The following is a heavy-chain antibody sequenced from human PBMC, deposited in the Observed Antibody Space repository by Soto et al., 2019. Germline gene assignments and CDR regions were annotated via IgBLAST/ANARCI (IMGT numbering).Heavy chain of an antibody. CDR3: ARDPRAGYYFDY. V-gene: IGHV4-59*01. CDR1: GGSISSYY. CDR2: IYYSEST. J-gene: IGHJ4*02. Sequence: QVQLQESGPGLVKPSETLSLTCTVSGGSISSYYWSWVRQPPGKGLEWIGYIYYSESTNYNPSLRCRVTISVDTSKNQFSLKLTSVTAADTAVYYCARDPRAGYYFDYWGQGTLVTVSS. D-gene: IGHD6-19*01.